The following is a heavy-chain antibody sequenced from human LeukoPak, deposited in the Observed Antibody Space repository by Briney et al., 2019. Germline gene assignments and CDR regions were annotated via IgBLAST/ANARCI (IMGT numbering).Heavy chain of an antibody. Sequence: VASVKVSCKVSGYTLTELSMHWVRQAPGKGLEGVGGFDPEDGETIYAQKFQGRVTMTEDTSTDTAYMELSSLRSEDTAVYYCATGRGGYYDSSGQFYWGQGTLVTVSS. CDR1: GYTLTELS. J-gene: IGHJ4*02. V-gene: IGHV1-24*01. D-gene: IGHD3-22*01. CDR3: ATGRGGYYDSSGQFY. CDR2: FDPEDGET.